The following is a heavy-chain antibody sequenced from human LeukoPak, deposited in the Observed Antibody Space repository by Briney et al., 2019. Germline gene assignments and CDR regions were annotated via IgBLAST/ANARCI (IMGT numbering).Heavy chain of an antibody. Sequence: PSETLSLTCNVSGASITNYYWTWIRQPPGKGLEWIGYIYYSVNTYYSPSLKSRVTISVDTSKNQFSLKLSSVTAADTAVYYCARDGGVAPHNWFDPWGQGTLVTVSS. D-gene: IGHD2-8*02. CDR2: IYYSVNT. V-gene: IGHV4-59*12. CDR1: GASITNYY. CDR3: ARDGGVAPHNWFDP. J-gene: IGHJ5*02.